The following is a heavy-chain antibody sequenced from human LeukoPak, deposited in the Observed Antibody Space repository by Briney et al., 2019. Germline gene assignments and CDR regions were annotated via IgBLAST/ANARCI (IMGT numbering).Heavy chain of an antibody. J-gene: IGHJ6*02. D-gene: IGHD3-16*01. CDR3: ARVSNILEDNVWYYYGMDV. Sequence: PGGSLRLSCVASRFTFSSDEMHWVRQAPGKGLEWVAGISYDGSKKYYADSVKGRFTSSRDNSKNTLNLQMNSLRAEDTAVYYCARVSNILEDNVWYYYGMDVWGRGATVAV. CDR1: RFTFSSDE. CDR2: ISYDGSKK. V-gene: IGHV3-30-3*01.